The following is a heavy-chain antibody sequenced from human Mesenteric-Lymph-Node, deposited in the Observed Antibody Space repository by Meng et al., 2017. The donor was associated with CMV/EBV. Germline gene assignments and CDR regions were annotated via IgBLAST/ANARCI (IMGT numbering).Heavy chain of an antibody. CDR3: ACNSGDC. V-gene: IGHV3-7*01. CDR1: GFTFSSHW. Sequence: GGSLRLSCAASGFTFSSHWMCWVRQAPGKGLEWVANIKADGSEKYYVDSVKGRFTVFRDNAKNSLYLQMNSLRAEDTAVYYCACNSGDCWGQGTLVTVSS. J-gene: IGHJ4*02. CDR2: IKADGSEK. D-gene: IGHD3-10*01.